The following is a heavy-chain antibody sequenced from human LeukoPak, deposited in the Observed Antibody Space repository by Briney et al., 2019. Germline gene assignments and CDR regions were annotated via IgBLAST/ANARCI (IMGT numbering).Heavy chain of an antibody. J-gene: IGHJ4*02. CDR1: GFTFNNYA. CDR2: ISYDGNNK. CDR3: AKYGAREPIAAAGTVDY. V-gene: IGHV3-30-3*02. D-gene: IGHD6-13*01. Sequence: PGGSLRLSCVASGFTFNNYAMHWVRQAPGKGLEGVAVISYDGNNKYYADSVKGRFTITRGNSKNTLYLQMNSLRAEDTAVYYCAKYGAREPIAAAGTVDYWGQGTLVTVSS.